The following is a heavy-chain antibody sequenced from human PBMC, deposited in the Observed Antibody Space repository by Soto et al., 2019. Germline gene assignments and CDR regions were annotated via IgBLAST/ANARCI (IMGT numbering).Heavy chain of an antibody. CDR3: ARGCKERFRGPGMDV. CDR1: GGRFSTYA. J-gene: IGHJ6*02. V-gene: IGHV1-69*01. Sequence: QVQLVQSGAEVRKPGSSVRVSCKASGGRFSTYAFNWVRQAPGQGLEWLGGIITFFGAAMYAQKFQGRVTITADDLTTTAYMELSGLISEDTAVYYCARGCKERFRGPGMDVWGQGTTVTVSS. CDR2: IITFFGAA. D-gene: IGHD1-1*01.